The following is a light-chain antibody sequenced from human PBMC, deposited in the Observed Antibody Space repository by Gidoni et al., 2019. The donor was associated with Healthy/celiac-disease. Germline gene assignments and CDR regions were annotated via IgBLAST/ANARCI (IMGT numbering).Light chain of an antibody. CDR1: QSISSW. J-gene: IGKJ4*01. Sequence: DIQMTQSPSTLSASVGDRVTITCRASQSISSWLARYQQKPGKAPNLLIYDALSLESGVPSRFSGMGAGTEFTLTISSLQPDDFATYYCQQYNSYLLTFGGGTKVEIK. V-gene: IGKV1-5*01. CDR3: QQYNSYLLT. CDR2: DAL.